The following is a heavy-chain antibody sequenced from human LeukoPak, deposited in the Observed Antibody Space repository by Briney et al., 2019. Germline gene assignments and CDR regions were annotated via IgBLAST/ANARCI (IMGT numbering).Heavy chain of an antibody. CDR2: INPNSGGT. D-gene: IGHD3-10*01. Sequence: ASVKVSCKASGYTFTGYYMHWVRQAPGQGLEWMGWINPNSGGTNYAQKFQGWVTMTRDTSTSTVYMELSSLRSEDTAVYYCARGTATMGDYWGQGTLVTVSS. J-gene: IGHJ4*02. V-gene: IGHV1-2*04. CDR3: ARGTATMGDY. CDR1: GYTFTGYY.